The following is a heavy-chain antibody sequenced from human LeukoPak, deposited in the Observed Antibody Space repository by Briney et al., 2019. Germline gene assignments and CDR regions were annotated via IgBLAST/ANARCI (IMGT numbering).Heavy chain of an antibody. CDR3: ARGIGAAAGTWFWFDP. V-gene: IGHV4-30-4*01. D-gene: IGHD6-13*01. J-gene: IGHJ5*02. Sequence: SETLSLTCTVSGGSISSGDYYWSWIRQPPGKGLEWIGYIYYSGSTHYNPSLKSRVTISVDTSKHQFSLKLSSVTAADTAVYYCARGIGAAAGTWFWFDPWGQGTLVTVSS. CDR2: IYYSGST. CDR1: GGSISSGDYY.